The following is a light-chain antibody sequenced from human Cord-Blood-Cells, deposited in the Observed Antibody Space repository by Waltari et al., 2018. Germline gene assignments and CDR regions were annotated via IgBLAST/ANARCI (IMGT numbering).Light chain of an antibody. CDR3: SSYTSSSTWV. CDR1: SSDVGGYNY. V-gene: IGLV2-14*01. Sequence: QSALTQPASVSGSPGQSITIPCTGTSSDVGGYNYVSWYQQHPGIAPKLMIYDVSKRPSGVSNRFSGSKSGNTASLTISGLQAEDEADYYCSSYTSSSTWVFGGGTKLTVL. CDR2: DVS. J-gene: IGLJ3*02.